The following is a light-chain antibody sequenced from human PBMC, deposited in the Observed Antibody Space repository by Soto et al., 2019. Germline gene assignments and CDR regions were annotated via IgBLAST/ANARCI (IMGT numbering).Light chain of an antibody. CDR3: AGWDDSLNGWV. Sequence: HSVLTQPPSASGTPGQRVTISCSGSSSNIGTNTINWYQHLPGTAPKLLIYSNNQRPSGVPDRFSGSKSGTSASLAISGLQSKDEAHYYCAGWDDSLNGWVFGGGTQLTVL. V-gene: IGLV1-44*01. CDR2: SNN. J-gene: IGLJ3*02. CDR1: SSNIGTNT.